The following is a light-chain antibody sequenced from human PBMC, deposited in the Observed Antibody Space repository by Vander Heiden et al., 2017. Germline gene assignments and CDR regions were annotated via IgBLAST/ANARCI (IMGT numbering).Light chain of an antibody. J-gene: IGKJ4*01. V-gene: IGKV3-15*01. Sequence: EIVMTQSPATPSVSPGERATLSCRTSQSVNKNLAWYQQKPGQGPRLLIYGASTRANGIPARFSGSGSGTEFSLTINSLQSEDFAVYYCQQYNKWPPSPTFGGGTKVEIK. CDR1: QSVNKN. CDR2: GAS. CDR3: QQYNKWPPSPT.